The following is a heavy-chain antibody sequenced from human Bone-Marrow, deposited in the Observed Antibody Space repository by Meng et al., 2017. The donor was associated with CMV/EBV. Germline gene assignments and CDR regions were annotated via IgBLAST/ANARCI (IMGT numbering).Heavy chain of an antibody. J-gene: IGHJ3*02. Sequence: SETLSLTCTVSGGSISSYYWSWVRQPPGKGLEWIAYVSYSGSTHHNPSLKSRVTISIDTSKNQFSLRLSSVTAADTAVYYCARDRVVPAACDIWGQGTRVT. CDR2: VSYSGST. CDR3: ARDRVVPAACDI. CDR1: GGSISSYY. V-gene: IGHV4-59*01. D-gene: IGHD2-2*01.